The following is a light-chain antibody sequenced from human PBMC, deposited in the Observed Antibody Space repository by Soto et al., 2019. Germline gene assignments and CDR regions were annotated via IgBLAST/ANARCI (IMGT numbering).Light chain of an antibody. Sequence: DIQMTQSPSSLSASVEDRVTITCRASQSISSYLNWYQQKPGKAPKLLIYAASSLQSGVPSRFSGSGSGTDFTLTISSLQPEDFATYDCQQSYSTPLFTFGPGTKVDIK. J-gene: IGKJ3*01. V-gene: IGKV1-39*01. CDR2: AAS. CDR3: QQSYSTPLFT. CDR1: QSISSY.